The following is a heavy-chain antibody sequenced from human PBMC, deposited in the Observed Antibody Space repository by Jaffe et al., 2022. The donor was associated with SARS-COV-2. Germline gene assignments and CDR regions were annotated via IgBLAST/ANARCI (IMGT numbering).Heavy chain of an antibody. V-gene: IGHV3-53*01. CDR1: RFAVSHNY. Sequence: EVQLVESGGGLTQPGGSLRLSCAASRFAVSHNYMTWVRQAPGKGLEWVAVLYSGGSTFYADSVKGRFAISRDNSRNTLYLQMNSLRADDTAVYYCARWDCSGVNCYSPAYYYGVDVWGQGTTVTVSS. CDR3: ARWDCSGVNCYSPAYYYGVDV. CDR2: LYSGGST. J-gene: IGHJ6*02. D-gene: IGHD2-15*01.